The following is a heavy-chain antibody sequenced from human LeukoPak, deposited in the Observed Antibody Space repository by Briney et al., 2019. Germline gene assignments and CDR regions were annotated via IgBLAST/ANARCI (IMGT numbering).Heavy chain of an antibody. V-gene: IGHV3-33*05. CDR3: AREEQRRYYYYYMDV. CDR1: GFTFRSYD. Sequence: PGGSLRLSCAASGFTFRSYDMHWVRQAPGKGLEWVAIIQYDGRNKYYGDFVKGRFTISRDNPKNTLYLQMNSLRAEDTAVYYWAREEQRRYYYYYMDVWGKGTTVTVSS. CDR2: IQYDGRNK. J-gene: IGHJ6*03.